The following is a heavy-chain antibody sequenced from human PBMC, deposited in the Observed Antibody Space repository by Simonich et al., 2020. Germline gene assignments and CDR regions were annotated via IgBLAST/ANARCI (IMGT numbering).Heavy chain of an antibody. Sequence: QVQLVQSGAEVKKPGASVKVSCKASGYTFTGYYMHWVRQAPGQGLEWMGGINPNSWGTNYAQKFQGRVNMTRDTSISTAYMELSRLRSDDTAVYHCARGGVQYYYYYMDVWGKGTTVTVSS. CDR1: GYTFTGYY. CDR3: ARGGVQYYYYYMDV. D-gene: IGHD3-3*01. CDR2: INPNSWGT. J-gene: IGHJ6*03. V-gene: IGHV1-2*02.